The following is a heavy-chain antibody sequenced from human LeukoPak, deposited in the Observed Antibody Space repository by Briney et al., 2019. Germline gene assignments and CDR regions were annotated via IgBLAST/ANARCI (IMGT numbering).Heavy chain of an antibody. D-gene: IGHD5-24*01. CDR3: AREDGDAFDI. J-gene: IGHJ3*02. Sequence: PGGSLRLSCAAPGFTFSSYEMDWVRRAPGKGLEWVSYIGSSGGSRYYADSVKGRFTSSRDNAKNSLYLQMNSLRVEDTAVYYCAREDGDAFDIWGQGTMVSVSS. CDR2: IGSSGGSR. V-gene: IGHV3-48*03. CDR1: GFTFSSYE.